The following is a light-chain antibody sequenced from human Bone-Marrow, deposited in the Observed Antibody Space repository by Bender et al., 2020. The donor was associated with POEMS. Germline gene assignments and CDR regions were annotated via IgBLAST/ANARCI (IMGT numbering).Light chain of an antibody. CDR1: SNDVGGYNL. CDR2: EGT. Sequence: QSALTQPASVSGSPGQSITISCTGTSNDVGGYNLVSWYQQHPLKAPKLMIYEGTKRPSGVSDRFSGSKSGNTASLTIFGLQAEDEADYYCQSYDNSLSGSAVVFGGGTKVTVL. V-gene: IGLV2-14*02. CDR3: QSYDNSLSGSAVV. J-gene: IGLJ2*01.